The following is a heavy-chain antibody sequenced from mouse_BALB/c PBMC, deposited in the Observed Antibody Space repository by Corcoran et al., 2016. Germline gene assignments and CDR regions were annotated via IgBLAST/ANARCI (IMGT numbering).Heavy chain of an antibody. Sequence: QIQFVQSEPELKKPGETVKISCTASGYTFTTYGMNWVKPAPGQGLQWMGWIHTYTGEPTYADDFKGRFAFSLDTSASTAYLQINNRKNEDTATYCCARSGLYGNYAYAMDYWGQGTSVTVSS. CDR3: ARSGLYGNYAYAMDY. CDR1: GYTFTTYG. CDR2: IHTYTGEP. D-gene: IGHD2-1*01. J-gene: IGHJ4*01. V-gene: IGHV9-3-1*01.